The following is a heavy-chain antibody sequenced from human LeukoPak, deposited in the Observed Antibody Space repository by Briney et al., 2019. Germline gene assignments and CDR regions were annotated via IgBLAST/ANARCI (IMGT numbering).Heavy chain of an antibody. Sequence: GGSLRLSCAASGLTFSRYSMNWVRQAPGKGLEWISYISSSGDTIYYSDSVKGRFTISRDNSKNTMYLQMSSLRGEDTAVYYCAVNVGRLGTTFHFYYHGMDVWGQGTTVTVPS. D-gene: IGHD1-14*01. CDR3: AVNVGRLGTTFHFYYHGMDV. CDR1: GLTFSRYS. CDR2: ISSSGDTI. J-gene: IGHJ6*02. V-gene: IGHV3-48*01.